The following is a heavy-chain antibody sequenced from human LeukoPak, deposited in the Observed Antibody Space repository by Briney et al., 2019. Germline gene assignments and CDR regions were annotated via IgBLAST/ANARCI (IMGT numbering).Heavy chain of an antibody. J-gene: IGHJ4*02. D-gene: IGHD3-3*01. CDR1: GGSISSYY. V-gene: IGHV4-4*07. Sequence: PSETLSLTCTVSGGSISSYYWSWIRQPAGKGLEWIGRIYTSGSTNYNPSLKSRVTMSVDTSKNQFSLKLSSVTAADTAVYYCAGGHYDSWSGYYTSFDYWGQGTLVTVSS. CDR2: IYTSGST. CDR3: AGGHYDSWSGYYTSFDY.